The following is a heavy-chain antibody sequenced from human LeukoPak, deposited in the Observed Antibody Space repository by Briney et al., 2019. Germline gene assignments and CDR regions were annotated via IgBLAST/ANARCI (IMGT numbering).Heavy chain of an antibody. CDR1: GYTFTSYG. J-gene: IGHJ4*02. Sequence: GASVKVSCKASGYTFTSYGISWVRQAPGQGLEWMGWINAYNGNTNYAQKLQGRVTMTTFTSTSTAYMELRSLRSDDTAVYYCASLTMVRGVISEVDYWGQGTLVTVSS. D-gene: IGHD3-10*01. V-gene: IGHV1-18*01. CDR3: ASLTMVRGVISEVDY. CDR2: INAYNGNT.